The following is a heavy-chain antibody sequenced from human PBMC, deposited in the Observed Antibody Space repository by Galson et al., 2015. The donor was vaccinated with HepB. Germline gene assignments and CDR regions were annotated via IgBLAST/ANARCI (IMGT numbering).Heavy chain of an antibody. CDR1: GGSISSGGYS. CDR2: IYHSGST. V-gene: IGHV4-30-2*01. D-gene: IGHD5-12*01. J-gene: IGHJ4*02. CDR3: ARGSPGDWWLRLDY. Sequence: TLSLTCAVSGGSISSGGYSWSWIRQPPGKGLEWIGYIYHSGSTYYNPSLKSRVTISVDRSKNQFSLKLSSVTAADTSVYYCARGSPGDWWLRLDYWGQGTLVTVSS.